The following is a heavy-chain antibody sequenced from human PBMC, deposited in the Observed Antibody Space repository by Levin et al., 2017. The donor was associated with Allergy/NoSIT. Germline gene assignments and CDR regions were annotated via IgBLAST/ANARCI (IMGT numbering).Heavy chain of an antibody. D-gene: IGHD3-3*01. CDR3: ATDHGFLEWLPIYYFDY. CDR1: AFSFSSYG. V-gene: IGHV3-30*03. CDR2: ISYDGNNK. Sequence: GASVKVSCAASAFSFSSYGMHWVRQAPGKGLEWMAGISYDGNNKFYADSVKGRFTISRDNSKNTVYLQMNSLRGEDTAVYYCATDHGFLEWLPIYYFDYWGQGTLVTVSS. J-gene: IGHJ4*02.